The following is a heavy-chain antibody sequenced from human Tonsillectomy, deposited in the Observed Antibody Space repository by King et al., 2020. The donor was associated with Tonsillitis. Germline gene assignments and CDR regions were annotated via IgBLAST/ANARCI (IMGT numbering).Heavy chain of an antibody. CDR3: AKAGSYYDLRYYYYGMDV. CDR1: GFTFSSYA. CDR2: ISGSGDST. J-gene: IGHJ6*02. V-gene: IGHV3-23*04. D-gene: IGHD3-10*01. Sequence: VQLVESGGGLVQPGGSLRLSCAASGFTFSSYAMSWVRQAPGKGLEWVSGISGSGDSTYYTDSVKGRFTISRDNSQNTLYLQMNSLRAEDTAVYYCAKAGSYYDLRYYYYGMDVWGQGTTVTVSS.